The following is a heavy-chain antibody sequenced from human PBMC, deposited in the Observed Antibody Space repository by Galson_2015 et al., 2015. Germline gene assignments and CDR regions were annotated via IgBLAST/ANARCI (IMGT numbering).Heavy chain of an antibody. D-gene: IGHD3-3*01. V-gene: IGHV3-21*01. Sequence: YADSVKGRSTISRDNAKNSLYLQMNSLGAEDTAVYYCARQILDYDFWSGYYPTNFDYWGQGTLVTVSS. CDR3: ARQILDYDFWSGYYPTNFDY. J-gene: IGHJ4*02.